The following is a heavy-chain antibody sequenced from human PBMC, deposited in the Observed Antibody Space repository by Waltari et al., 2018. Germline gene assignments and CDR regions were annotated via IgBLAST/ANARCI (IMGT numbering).Heavy chain of an antibody. CDR2: ISYDGSNK. CDR1: GFTFSSYA. Sequence: QVQLVESGGGVVQTGRSLRISCAATGFTFSSYAMQWFRQVPSKGLEWVAVISYDGSNKYYSDSVKFRFTITRDNSKNTLYLQMNSLRAEDTAVYYCARPDYDILGFDPWGQGTLVTVSS. V-gene: IGHV3-30*01. D-gene: IGHD3-9*01. J-gene: IGHJ5*02. CDR3: ARPDYDILGFDP.